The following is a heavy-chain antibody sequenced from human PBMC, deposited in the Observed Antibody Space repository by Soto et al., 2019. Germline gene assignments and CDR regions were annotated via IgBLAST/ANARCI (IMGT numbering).Heavy chain of an antibody. CDR1: GFTFSSYS. CDR2: ISDSGGNT. V-gene: IGHV3-23*01. D-gene: IGHD3-10*01. Sequence: EVQLTESGGGLVQPGGSLRLSCAASGFTFSSYSMTWVRQAPGKGLEWVSGISDSGGNTWYADSVKGRFTISRDNSKNAVDLQMNILRAGDSALYFCSKGSGFGDAWGQGTLVTVSS. J-gene: IGHJ5*02. CDR3: SKGSGFGDA.